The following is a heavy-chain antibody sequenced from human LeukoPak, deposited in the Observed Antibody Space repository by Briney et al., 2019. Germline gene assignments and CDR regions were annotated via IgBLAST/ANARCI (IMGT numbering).Heavy chain of an antibody. CDR3: VKGGSSTWSWFDP. CDR1: GFTFSNYA. J-gene: IGHJ5*02. V-gene: IGHV3-64D*09. CDR2: ISGNGDST. D-gene: IGHD6-13*01. Sequence: GGSETLFCSASGFTFSNYAMHWVRQAPGKGLEYVSAISGNGDSTYYTDSVKGNNTISRDNSKNTLYLQMSSLRPEDTAVYYCVKGGSSTWSWFDPWGQGTLVTVSS.